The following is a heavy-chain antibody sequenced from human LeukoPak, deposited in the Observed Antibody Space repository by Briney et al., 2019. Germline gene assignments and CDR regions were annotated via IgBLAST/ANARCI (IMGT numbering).Heavy chain of an antibody. J-gene: IGHJ4*02. Sequence: GGSLRLSCAASGFTFRSYWMSWVRQAPGKGREWVANIKQDGSEKYYVDSVKGRFTISRDNAKNSLYLQMNSLRAEDTAVYYCASSGWSGHFDYWRRGTLVTVSS. CDR3: ASSGWSGHFDY. D-gene: IGHD6-19*01. CDR1: GFTFRSYW. CDR2: IKQDGSEK. V-gene: IGHV3-7*01.